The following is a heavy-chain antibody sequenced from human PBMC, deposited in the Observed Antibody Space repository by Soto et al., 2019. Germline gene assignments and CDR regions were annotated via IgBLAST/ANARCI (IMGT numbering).Heavy chain of an antibody. Sequence: GGSLRLSCAASGFTFSSYAMSWVRQAPGKGLEWVSALSGSGTSTYYADTVKGRFTISRDNSRNTLYLQMNSPRAEDTAVYYCATSYDSSGYDYWGQGTLVTVSS. CDR3: ATSYDSSGYDY. D-gene: IGHD3-22*01. J-gene: IGHJ4*02. V-gene: IGHV3-23*01. CDR2: LSGSGTST. CDR1: GFTFSSYA.